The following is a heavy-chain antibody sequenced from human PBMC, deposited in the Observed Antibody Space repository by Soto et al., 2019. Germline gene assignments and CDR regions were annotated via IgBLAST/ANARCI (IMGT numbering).Heavy chain of an antibody. CDR1: GFTFLDYT. V-gene: IGHV3-21*01. CDR3: ARARGTYGSGSLYGMDV. J-gene: IGHJ6*02. D-gene: IGHD3-10*01. Sequence: EVQLVESGGGLVKPGGSLRLSCAASGFTFLDYTMDWVRQAPGKGLEWVSSTSSSSSYIYYADSVKGRFTISRDNAKNSVYLQMNSLRAEDTAVYYCARARGTYGSGSLYGMDVWGQGTTVTVSS. CDR2: TSSSSSYI.